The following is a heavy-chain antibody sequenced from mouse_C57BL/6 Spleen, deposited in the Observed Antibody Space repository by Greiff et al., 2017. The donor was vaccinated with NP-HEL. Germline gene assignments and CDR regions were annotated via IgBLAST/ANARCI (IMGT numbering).Heavy chain of an antibody. CDR1: GFTFSSYA. Sequence: EVKLVESGGGLVKPGGSLKLSCAASGFTFSSYAMSWVRQTPEKRLEWVATISDGGSYTYYPDNVKGRFTISRDNAKNNLYLQMSHLKSEDTAMYYCARDGKNGNYEFAYWGQGTLVTVSA. CDR2: ISDGGSYT. D-gene: IGHD2-1*01. CDR3: ARDGKNGNYEFAY. V-gene: IGHV5-4*01. J-gene: IGHJ3*01.